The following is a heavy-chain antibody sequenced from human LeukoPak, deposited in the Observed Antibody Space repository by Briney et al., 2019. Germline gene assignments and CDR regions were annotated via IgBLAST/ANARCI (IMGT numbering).Heavy chain of an antibody. V-gene: IGHV4-34*01. CDR3: ARVLCSKPKGTYWYFDL. CDR2: INDRGNT. CDR1: GGSFSGYY. J-gene: IGHJ2*01. Sequence: SETLSLTCAVYGGSFSGYYWTWIRQPPGKGLEWIGEINDRGNTNSNPSLKSRVTISVDTPKNQFSLKMTSVTAADTAVYYCARVLCSKPKGTYWYFDLWGRGTLVTVSS. D-gene: IGHD4-11*01.